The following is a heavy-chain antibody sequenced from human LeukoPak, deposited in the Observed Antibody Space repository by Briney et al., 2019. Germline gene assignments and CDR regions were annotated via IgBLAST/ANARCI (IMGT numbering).Heavy chain of an antibody. D-gene: IGHD3/OR15-3a*01. CDR2: IKLDGSEK. J-gene: IGHJ4*02. V-gene: IGHV3-7*03. CDR3: ARDQYDTWSRRGNFDS. CDR1: GFSFGKYW. Sequence: GGSLRLSCVASGFSFGKYWMSWVRQVPGKGLEWVANIKLDGSEKNYVDSVKGRFTISRDNTKNSLYLQMNSLRAEDTAVFYCARDQYDTWSRRGNFDSWGQGTLVIVSS.